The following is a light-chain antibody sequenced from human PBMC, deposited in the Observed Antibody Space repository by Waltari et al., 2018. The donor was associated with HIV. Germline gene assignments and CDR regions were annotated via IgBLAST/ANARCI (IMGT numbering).Light chain of an antibody. Sequence: DIVMTQSPDSLAVSLGERATINCKSSQSVLYSSNNKNYLAWYQQKPGQPPKLLIYWASTRESGVPDRFSGSGSGTDFTLTISSRQAEDGAVYYCQQYYSTPSYTFGQGTKLEIK. CDR1: QSVLYSSNNKNY. CDR2: WAS. J-gene: IGKJ2*01. CDR3: QQYYSTPSYT. V-gene: IGKV4-1*01.